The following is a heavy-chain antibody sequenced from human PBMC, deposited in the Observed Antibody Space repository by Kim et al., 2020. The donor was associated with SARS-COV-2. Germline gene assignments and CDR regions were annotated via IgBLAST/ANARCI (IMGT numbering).Heavy chain of an antibody. CDR3: AKDGGRDGYDYIWGSYRPNYSHSGMDV. CDR2: IWYDGSNK. V-gene: IGHV3-33*06. D-gene: IGHD3-16*02. Sequence: GGSLRLSCAASGFTFSSYGMHWVRQAPGKGLEWVAVIWYDGSNKYYADSVKGRFTISRDNSKNTLYLQMNSLRAEDTAVYYCAKDGGRDGYDYIWGSYRPNYSHSGMDVWGQGTTVTVSS. J-gene: IGHJ6*02. CDR1: GFTFSSYG.